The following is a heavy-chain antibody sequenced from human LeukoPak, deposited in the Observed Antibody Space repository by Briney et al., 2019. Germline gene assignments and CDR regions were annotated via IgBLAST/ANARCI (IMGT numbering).Heavy chain of an antibody. V-gene: IGHV4-31*03. D-gene: IGHD3-9*01. J-gene: IGHJ4*02. CDR3: AREEGNAGYYDY. CDR1: GGSISSGGYY. Sequence: SETLSLTCTVSGGSISSGGYYRSWIRQHPGTGLEWIGYIYYSGSTYYNPSLKSRVTISVDTSKNQFSLKLSSVTAADTAVYYCAREEGNAGYYDYWGQGTLVTVSS. CDR2: IYYSGST.